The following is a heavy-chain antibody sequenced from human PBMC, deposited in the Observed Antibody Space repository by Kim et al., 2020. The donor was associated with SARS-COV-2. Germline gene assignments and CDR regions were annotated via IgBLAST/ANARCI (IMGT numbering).Heavy chain of an antibody. Sequence: ASVKVSCKASGYTFIDFYLHWVRQAPGQGLEWMGWINPHSGGTNYAPKFLGRTTMTTDTEMSISTGYLELSGLRDDDTAVYYCARELARKTYHEFFIHWGQGTLVTVSS. CDR3: ARELARKTYHEFFIH. J-gene: IGHJ1*01. V-gene: IGHV1-2*02. CDR1: GYTFIDFY. CDR2: INPHSGGT. D-gene: IGHD3-16*01.